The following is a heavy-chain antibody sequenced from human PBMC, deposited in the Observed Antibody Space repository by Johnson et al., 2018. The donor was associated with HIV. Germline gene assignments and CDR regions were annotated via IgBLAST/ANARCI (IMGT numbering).Heavy chain of an antibody. CDR2: MNNTGVST. Sequence: YVSSMNNTGVSTYSGSSVKGRFTISRDNSKNTLYLQMNSVRAEDTAVYYCAREWGEGAFDIWGQGTMVTVSS. J-gene: IGHJ3*02. D-gene: IGHD3-16*01. CDR3: AREWGEGAFDI. V-gene: IGHV3-64*04.